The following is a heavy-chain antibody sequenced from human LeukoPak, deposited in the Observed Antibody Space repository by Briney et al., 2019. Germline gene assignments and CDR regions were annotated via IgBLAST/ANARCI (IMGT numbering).Heavy chain of an antibody. CDR2: ISGNGDNT. CDR1: GFTFISYS. D-gene: IGHD5-12*01. CDR3: AGQWLRLGPIDY. J-gene: IGHJ4*02. V-gene: IGHV3-23*01. Sequence: GGSLRLSCSVSGFTFISYSMTWLRQAPGKGLEWLSSISGNGDNTYYADSVKGRFTISRDNSKDTLYLQMNSLRVDDTAVYYCAGQWLRLGPIDYWGQGTLVSVSS.